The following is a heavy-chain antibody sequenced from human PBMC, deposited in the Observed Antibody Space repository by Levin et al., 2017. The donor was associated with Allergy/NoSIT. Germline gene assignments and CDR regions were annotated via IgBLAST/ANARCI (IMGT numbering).Heavy chain of an antibody. CDR1: GFMFSRYA. CDR3: AKTDSSPYYYDMDV. CDR2: ISGSGDVT. J-gene: IGHJ6*03. D-gene: IGHD6-6*01. Sequence: GESLKISCTASGFMFSRYAMTWVRQAAGKGLEWVSGISGSGDVTYYADSVRGRFSISRDNSMHTVYLQMDSLRVDDTAVYFCAKTDSSPYYYDMDVWGRGTPVTVSS. V-gene: IGHV3-23*01.